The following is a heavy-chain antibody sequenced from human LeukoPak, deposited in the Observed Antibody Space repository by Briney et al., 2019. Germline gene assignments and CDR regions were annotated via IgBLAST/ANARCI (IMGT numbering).Heavy chain of an antibody. CDR2: ISSTSTFI. CDR1: GFTFSRYS. V-gene: IGHV3-21*01. CDR3: ARDYFYSSDYPQTYYYYYMDV. Sequence: PGGSLRLSCAASGFTFSRYSMNWVRRAPGKGLEWVASISSTSTFIYSADSVKGRFTISRDTAKNSLFLQMNSLRAEDTAIYYCARDYFYSSDYPQTYYYYYMDVWGKGTTVTVSS. J-gene: IGHJ6*03. D-gene: IGHD3-22*01.